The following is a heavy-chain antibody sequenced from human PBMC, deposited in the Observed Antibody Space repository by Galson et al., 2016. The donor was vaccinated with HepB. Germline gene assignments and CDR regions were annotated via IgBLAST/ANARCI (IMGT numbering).Heavy chain of an antibody. CDR1: GFTVSNNF. Sequence: SLRLSCAASGFTVSNNFMRWVRQAPGKGLEWVSLIYSGGGTHYVDSVKGRFIISRDNSKNTLYLQMNSLRVEDTAVYYCARGGNYGYKWGLGTLVTVSS. CDR3: ARGGNYGYK. CDR2: IYSGGGT. J-gene: IGHJ4*02. V-gene: IGHV3-53*01. D-gene: IGHD1-26*01.